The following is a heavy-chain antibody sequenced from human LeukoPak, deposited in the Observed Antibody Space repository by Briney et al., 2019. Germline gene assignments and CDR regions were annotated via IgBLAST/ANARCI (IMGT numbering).Heavy chain of an antibody. D-gene: IGHD2-2*01. V-gene: IGHV4-34*01. Sequence: SENLSLNCAVYGGSFSGYYWSWLRQPPVKGLEWIGEINHSGSTNYNPSLKSRVTISVDTSENQFSLKLSSVTAADTAVYYCARDVVVPAAMRGYYYYYDMDVWGKGTTVTVSS. J-gene: IGHJ6*04. CDR1: GGSFSGYY. CDR2: INHSGST. CDR3: ARDVVVPAAMRGYYYYYDMDV.